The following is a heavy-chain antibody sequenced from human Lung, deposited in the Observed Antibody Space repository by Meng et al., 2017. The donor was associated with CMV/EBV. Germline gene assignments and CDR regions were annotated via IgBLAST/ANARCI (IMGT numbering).Heavy chain of an antibody. CDR3: AREEAMVGYYTNWFDA. J-gene: IGHJ5*01. Sequence: SCAASGFPFRSYAMSWVRQAPGKGLEWVSSISGSVGNTYYADSVKGRFTISRDNSGDTLYMQMSSLRAEDTAVYYCAREEAMVGYYTNWFDAWGHGALVTVSS. CDR1: GFPFRSYA. CDR2: ISGSVGNT. D-gene: IGHD5-18*01. V-gene: IGHV3-23*01.